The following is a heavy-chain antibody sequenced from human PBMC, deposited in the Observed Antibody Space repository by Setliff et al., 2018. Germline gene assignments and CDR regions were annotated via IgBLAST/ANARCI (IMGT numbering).Heavy chain of an antibody. V-gene: IGHV4-61*02. D-gene: IGHD6-19*01. J-gene: IGHJ5*02. CDR2: IYIRGGT. CDR3: AVDHVTNIAESGYGYTRIDP. CDR1: GGSITDENSW. Sequence: PSETLSLTCTVSGGSITDENSWWAWIRQPAGKRPEWLGLIYIRGGTDYNPSLKSRVTISLDTSRNQFSLNLTSVTAADTAVYYCAVDHVTNIAESGYGYTRIDPWGQGIQVTAPQ.